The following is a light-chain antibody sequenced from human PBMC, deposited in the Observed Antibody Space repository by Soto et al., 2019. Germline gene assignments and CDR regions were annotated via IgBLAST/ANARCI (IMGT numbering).Light chain of an antibody. CDR3: QSYDSGLTDSDV. Sequence: QSVLTQPPSVSGAPGQTVTISCTGGFSKIEAGFSVHWYQHLPGTAPKLLNYGDDNRPSGVSDRFSGSKSGTSASLAINSLQPEDEADYYCQSYDSGLTDSDVFGAGTKVTVL. CDR1: FSKIEAGFS. V-gene: IGLV1-40*01. CDR2: GDD. J-gene: IGLJ1*01.